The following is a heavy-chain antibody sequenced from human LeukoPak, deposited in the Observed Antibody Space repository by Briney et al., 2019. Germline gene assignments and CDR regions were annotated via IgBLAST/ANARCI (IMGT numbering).Heavy chain of an antibody. V-gene: IGHV3-13*01. Sequence: GGSLRLSCAASGFTFSSYAMSWVRQAPGKGLEWVSAIGTAGDTYYPGSVKGRFTISRENAKNSLYLQMNSLRAGDTAVYYCARGSGSYGDYYYYGMDVWGQGTTVTVSS. CDR1: GFTFSSYA. CDR2: IGTAGDT. J-gene: IGHJ6*02. D-gene: IGHD3-10*01. CDR3: ARGSGSYGDYYYYGMDV.